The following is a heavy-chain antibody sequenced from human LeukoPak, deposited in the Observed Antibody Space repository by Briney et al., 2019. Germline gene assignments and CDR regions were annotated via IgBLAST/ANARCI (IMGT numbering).Heavy chain of an antibody. CDR1: GFTFSSYA. D-gene: IGHD6-19*01. Sequence: GGSLRLSCAASGFTFSSYAMHWVRQAPGKGLEWVAVISYDGSNKYYADSVKGRFTISRDNSKNTLYLQMNSLRAEDTAVYYCARARSSAVAGTNYWGQGTLVTVSS. CDR2: ISYDGSNK. CDR3: ARARSSAVAGTNY. J-gene: IGHJ4*02. V-gene: IGHV3-30-3*01.